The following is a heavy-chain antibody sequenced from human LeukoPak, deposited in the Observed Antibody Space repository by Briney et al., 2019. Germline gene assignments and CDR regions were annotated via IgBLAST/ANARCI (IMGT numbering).Heavy chain of an antibody. CDR2: ISSNGDST. D-gene: IGHD1-1*01. V-gene: IGHV3-64*01. CDR1: GFTFSSYP. J-gene: IGHJ4*02. Sequence: GGSLRLSCATSGFTFSSYPMYWVRQAPGKGLEYVLGISSNGDSTYYANSVKGRFTISRDNSKNTPYLQMGSLRPEDMAVYYCARGTTRGSDYWGQGTLVTVSS. CDR3: ARGTTRGSDY.